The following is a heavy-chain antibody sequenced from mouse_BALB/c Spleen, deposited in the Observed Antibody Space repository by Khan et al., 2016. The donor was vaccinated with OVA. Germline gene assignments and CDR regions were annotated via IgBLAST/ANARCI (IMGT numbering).Heavy chain of an antibody. J-gene: IGHJ3*01. Sequence: VQLQQSGTELVRPGASVKLSCKASGYTFTNYWINWVKQRPGQGLEWIGNIYPSDSYTNYNQKFKDKATLTVDKSSSTASMQLNSPTSEDSAVYYCTREGGDGSSFAYWGQGTLVTVSA. CDR2: IYPSDSYT. CDR1: GYTFTNYW. CDR3: TREGGDGSSFAY. V-gene: IGHV1-69*02. D-gene: IGHD2-3*01.